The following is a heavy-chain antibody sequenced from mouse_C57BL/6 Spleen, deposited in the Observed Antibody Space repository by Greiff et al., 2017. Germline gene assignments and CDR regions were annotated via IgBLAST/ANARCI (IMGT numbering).Heavy chain of an antibody. CDR1: GYTFTDYY. Sequence: VQLQQSGAELVRPGASVKLSCKASGYTFTDYYINWVKQRPGQGLEWIARIYPGSGNTYYNEKFKGKATLTAEKSSSTAYMQLSSLTSDDSAVYFCARWDSNYGWFAYWGQGTLVTVSA. V-gene: IGHV1-76*01. CDR3: ARWDSNYGWFAY. J-gene: IGHJ3*01. D-gene: IGHD2-5*01. CDR2: IYPGSGNT.